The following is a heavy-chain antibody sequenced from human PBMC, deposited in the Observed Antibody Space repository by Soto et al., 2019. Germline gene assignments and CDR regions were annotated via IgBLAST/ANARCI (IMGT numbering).Heavy chain of an antibody. CDR1: GYNFTNFD. D-gene: IGHD2-15*01. J-gene: IGHJ4*01. CDR2: MNPSSGET. Sequence: ASVKVSCKTSGYNFTNFDINWVRQAPGHGLVWMGWMNPSSGETGSAQNFQGRVTMTRDISTRTFFMQLTSLRSEDTAIYYCARLAEYCNGIKCYSNFDFWGRGTQVTVSS. V-gene: IGHV1-8*01. CDR3: ARLAEYCNGIKCYSNFDF.